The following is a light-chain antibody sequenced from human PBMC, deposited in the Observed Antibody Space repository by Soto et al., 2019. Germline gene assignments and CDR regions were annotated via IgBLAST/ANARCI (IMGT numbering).Light chain of an antibody. CDR1: SSDVGGYNS. J-gene: IGLJ3*02. CDR2: EVS. Sequence: QLVLTQPASVSGSPGQSITISCTETSSDVGGYNSVSWYQQHPGKAPKLMIFEVSNRPSGVSNRFSGSKSGNTASLTISGLHTEDEADYYCSSYTTTSTLWVFGGGTKLTVL. CDR3: SSYTTTSTLWV. V-gene: IGLV2-14*01.